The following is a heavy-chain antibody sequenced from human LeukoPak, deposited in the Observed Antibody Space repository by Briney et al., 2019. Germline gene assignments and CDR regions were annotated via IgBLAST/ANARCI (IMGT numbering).Heavy chain of an antibody. V-gene: IGHV3-30*18. CDR1: GFTFSSFT. CDR3: AKNRDRGVPTYYYDSSGSSHFDL. D-gene: IGHD3-22*01. CDR2: ISYDGSNK. J-gene: IGHJ2*01. Sequence: GGSLRLSCAASGFTFSSFTLTWVRQAPGKGLEWVAVISYDGSNKYYADSVKGRFTISRDNSKNTLYLQMNSLRAEDTAVYYCAKNRDRGVPTYYYDSSGSSHFDLWGRGTLVTVSS.